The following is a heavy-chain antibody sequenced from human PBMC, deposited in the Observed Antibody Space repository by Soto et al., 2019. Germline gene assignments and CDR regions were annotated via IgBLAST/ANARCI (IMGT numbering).Heavy chain of an antibody. V-gene: IGHV3-30*03. Sequence: QVQLVESGGGVVQPGRSLRLSCAASGFTFSSYAMHWVRQAPGKGLEWVALISYDGSNKYADSVKGRFAISRDKSKYTVDLEINSPEAESTAGYYCARGYTRGYFDYWGQGILVTVSS. CDR1: GFTFSSYA. D-gene: IGHD6-13*01. CDR3: ARGYTRGYFDY. CDR2: ISYDGSNK. J-gene: IGHJ4*02.